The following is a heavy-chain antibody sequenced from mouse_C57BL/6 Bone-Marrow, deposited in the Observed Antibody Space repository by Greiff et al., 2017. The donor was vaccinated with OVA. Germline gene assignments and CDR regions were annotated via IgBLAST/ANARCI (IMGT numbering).Heavy chain of an antibody. CDR2: IDPSASYT. J-gene: IGHJ2*01. Sequence: QVQLQQPGAELVRPGTSVKLSCKASGYTFTSYWMHWVKQRPGQGLEWIGVIDPSASYTNYNQKFKGKATLTVDTSSSTAYMQLSSLTSEDSAVYYCARFVYYGSYCDYWGQGTTLTVSS. V-gene: IGHV1-59*01. CDR3: ARFVYYGSYCDY. D-gene: IGHD1-1*01. CDR1: GYTFTSYW.